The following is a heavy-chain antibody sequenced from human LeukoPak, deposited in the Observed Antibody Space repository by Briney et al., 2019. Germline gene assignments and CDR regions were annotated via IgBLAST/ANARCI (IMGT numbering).Heavy chain of an antibody. CDR1: GGSISSGGYY. J-gene: IGHJ6*02. Sequence: NPSETLSLTCAVSGGSISSGGYYWSWIRQPPGKGLEWIGYIYYSGSTNYNPSLKSRVTISVDTSKNQFSLKLSSVTAADTAVYYCARDRGGNDFWSGYSTYYYGMDVWGQGTTVTVSS. CDR2: IYYSGST. D-gene: IGHD3-3*01. CDR3: ARDRGGNDFWSGYSTYYYGMDV. V-gene: IGHV4-61*08.